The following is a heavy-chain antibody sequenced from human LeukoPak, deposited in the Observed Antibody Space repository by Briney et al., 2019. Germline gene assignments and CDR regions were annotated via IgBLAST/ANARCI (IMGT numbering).Heavy chain of an antibody. CDR3: ARGSKWFDP. J-gene: IGHJ5*02. CDR2: INHSGST. CDR1: GGSFSGYY. Sequence: SETLSLTCAVYGGSFSGYYWSWVRQPPGKGLEWIGEINHSGSTNYNPSLKSRVTISVDTSKNQFSLKLSSVTAADTAVYYCARGSKWFDPWGQGTLVTVSS. V-gene: IGHV4-34*01.